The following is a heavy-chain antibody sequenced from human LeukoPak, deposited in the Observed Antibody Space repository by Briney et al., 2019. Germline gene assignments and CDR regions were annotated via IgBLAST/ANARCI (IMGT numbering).Heavy chain of an antibody. CDR3: APRLSITGTTP. V-gene: IGHV4-34*01. CDR1: GGSFSGYY. Sequence: SETLSLTCAVYGGSFSGYYWSWIRQPPGKGLEWIGEINHSGSTNYNPSLKSRVTISVDTSKNQFSLRLSSVTAADTAVYYCAPRLSITGTTPWGQGTLVTVSS. D-gene: IGHD1-7*01. J-gene: IGHJ5*02. CDR2: INHSGST.